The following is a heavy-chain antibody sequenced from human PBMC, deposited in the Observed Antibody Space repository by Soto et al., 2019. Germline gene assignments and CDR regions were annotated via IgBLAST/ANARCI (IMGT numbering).Heavy chain of an antibody. J-gene: IGHJ6*02. CDR3: ARDRPSVGASFGVGMDV. V-gene: IGHV1-69*12. CDR1: GGTFSSYA. CDR2: IIPIFGTA. Sequence: QVQLVQSGAEVKKPGSSVKVSCKASGGTFSSYAISWVRQAPGQGLEWMGGIIPIFGTAYYAQKFQGRVTITADESTSTAYMELSSLRSEDTAVYYCARDRPSVGASFGVGMDVWGQGTTVTVSS. D-gene: IGHD1-26*01.